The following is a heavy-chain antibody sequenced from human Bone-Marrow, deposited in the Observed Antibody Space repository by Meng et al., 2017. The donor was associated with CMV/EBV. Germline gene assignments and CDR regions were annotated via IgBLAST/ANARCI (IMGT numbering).Heavy chain of an antibody. CDR3: AMESDCSSTSCYKDGAFDI. D-gene: IGHD2-2*01. Sequence: SETLSLTCTVSGGSISSSSYYWGWNRQPPGKGLEWIGSIYYSGSTYDNPSLKSRVTISVDTSKNKFSLKLSSVTVADTAVYYCAMESDCSSTSCYKDGAFDIWGQGTMVTVSS. CDR2: IYYSGST. V-gene: IGHV4-39*07. J-gene: IGHJ3*02. CDR1: GGSISSSSYY.